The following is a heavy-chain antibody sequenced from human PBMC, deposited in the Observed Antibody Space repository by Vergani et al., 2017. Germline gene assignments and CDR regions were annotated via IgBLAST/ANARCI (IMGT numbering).Heavy chain of an antibody. J-gene: IGHJ4*02. CDR2: IYYSGST. D-gene: IGHD3-10*01. CDR3: ARDTEDGSGSYYRRQFDY. CDR1: GGSISSSSYY. V-gene: IGHV4-39*07. Sequence: QLQLQESGPGLVKPSETLSLTCTVSGGSISSSSYYWGWIRQPPGKGLEWIGSIYYSGSTYYNPSLKSRVTISVDTSKNQFSLKLSSVTAADTAVYYCARDTEDGSGSYYRRQFDYWGQGTLVTVSS.